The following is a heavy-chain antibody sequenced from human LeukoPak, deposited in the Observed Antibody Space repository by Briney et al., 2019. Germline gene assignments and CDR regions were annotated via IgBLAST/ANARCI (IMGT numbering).Heavy chain of an antibody. Sequence: ASVKVSCKASGGTFSSYAISWVRQAPGQGLEWMGGIIPIFGTANYAQKFQGRVTITADESTSTAYMELSSLRSEDTAVYYCARAIGSLGLYYYYMDVWGKGTTVTISS. D-gene: IGHD3-10*01. CDR3: ARAIGSLGLYYYYMDV. CDR2: IIPIFGTA. V-gene: IGHV1-69*13. J-gene: IGHJ6*03. CDR1: GGTFSSYA.